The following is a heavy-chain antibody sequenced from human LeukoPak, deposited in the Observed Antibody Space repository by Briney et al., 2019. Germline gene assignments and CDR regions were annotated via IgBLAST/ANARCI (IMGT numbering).Heavy chain of an antibody. D-gene: IGHD7-27*01. J-gene: IGHJ5*02. CDR3: ARDQTPGDWFDP. CDR1: GGSISSYY. CDR2: IYTSGST. V-gene: IGHV4-4*07. Sequence: SETLSLTCTVPGGSISSYYWSWIRQPAGKGLDWIGRIYTSGSTNYNPSLKSRVTMSVDTSKKQFSLKLSSVTAADTAVYYCARDQTPGDWFDPWGQGTLVTVSS.